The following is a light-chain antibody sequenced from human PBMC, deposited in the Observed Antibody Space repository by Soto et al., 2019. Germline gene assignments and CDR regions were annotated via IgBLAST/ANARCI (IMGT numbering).Light chain of an antibody. CDR2: DNR. Sequence: SSELTQPPSVSVAPGQTATISCGENNIDSRTVHWYQQKPGQAPLLVVYDNRFRPSGIPNRFSGSNSGNTATLTISRVEAGDEADYYCQVWDNVDDHIYVFGTGTKLTVL. V-gene: IGLV3-21*02. CDR1: NIDSRT. J-gene: IGLJ1*01. CDR3: QVWDNVDDHIYV.